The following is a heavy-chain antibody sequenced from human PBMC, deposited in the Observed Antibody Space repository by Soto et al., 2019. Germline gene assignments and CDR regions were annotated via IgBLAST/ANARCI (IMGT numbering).Heavy chain of an antibody. J-gene: IGHJ6*02. CDR3: ARDPTDIGYCSGGSCGDGMDV. CDR2: IYYSGST. Sequence: SETLSLTCAVSGCSISSGGYYWSWIRQHPGKGLEWIGYIYYSGSTYYNPSLKSRVTISVDTSKNQFSPKLSSVTAADTAVYYCARDPTDIGYCSGGSCGDGMDVWGQGTTVTVSS. D-gene: IGHD2-15*01. CDR1: GCSISSGGYY. V-gene: IGHV4-31*11.